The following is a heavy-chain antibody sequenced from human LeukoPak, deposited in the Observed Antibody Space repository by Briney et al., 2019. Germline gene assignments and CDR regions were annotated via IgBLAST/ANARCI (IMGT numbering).Heavy chain of an antibody. J-gene: IGHJ4*02. CDR3: ARESFLRYYDSSGAYGGFDY. V-gene: IGHV4-39*02. CDR2: IYYSGST. Sequence: SETLSLTCTVSGGSISSSSYYWGWIRQPPGMGLEWIGSIYYSGSTYYKPSLKSRVTISVDMSKNQFSLRLRSVTDADTAVYCCARESFLRYYDSSGAYGGFDYCGQGTLVTVSS. CDR1: GGSISSSSYY. D-gene: IGHD3-22*01.